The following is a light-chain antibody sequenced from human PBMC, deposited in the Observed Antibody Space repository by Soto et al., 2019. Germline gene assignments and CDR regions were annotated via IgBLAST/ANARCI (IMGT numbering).Light chain of an antibody. CDR3: CSYAGSSTFEV. CDR2: EGS. V-gene: IGLV2-23*03. Sequence: QSALTQPASVSGSPGQSITISCTGTSSDVGSYNLVSWYQQHPGKAPKLMIYEGSKRPSGVSNRFSGSKSGNTASLTISGLQAEDEDEYYCCSYAGSSTFEVFGGGTKLTVL. J-gene: IGLJ2*01. CDR1: SSDVGSYNL.